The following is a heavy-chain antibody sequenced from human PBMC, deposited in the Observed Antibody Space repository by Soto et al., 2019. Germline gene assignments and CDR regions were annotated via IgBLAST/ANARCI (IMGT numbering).Heavy chain of an antibody. CDR1: GGSFSGYQ. CDR2: INDSGNI. D-gene: IGHD3-10*01. V-gene: IGHV4-34*02. J-gene: IGHJ6*03. Sequence: VQLQQWGAGLLKPSETLSLTCAVYGGSFSGYQWTWIRQTPEMGLEWIGEINDSGNINYNPSLKSRVTILVDTAKKQISLRLSSVTAADTAVYYCARGLILWFGELSRRGGYYYYMDVWGKGTTVTVSS. CDR3: ARGLILWFGELSRRGGYYYYMDV.